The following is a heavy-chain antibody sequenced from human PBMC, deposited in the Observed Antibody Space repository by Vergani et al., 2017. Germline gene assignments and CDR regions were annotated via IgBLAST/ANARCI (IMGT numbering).Heavy chain of an antibody. Sequence: QVQLQESGPGLVKPSETLSLTCTVSGGSISSYYWGWIRQPPGKGLEWIGSIYYSGSTYYNPSLKSRVTISVDTSKNQFSLKLSSVTAADTAVYYCARDGADYYGSGSYGWFDPWGQGTLVTVSS. CDR3: ARDGADYYGSGSYGWFDP. J-gene: IGHJ5*02. D-gene: IGHD3-10*01. V-gene: IGHV4-39*07. CDR2: IYYSGST. CDR1: GGSISSYY.